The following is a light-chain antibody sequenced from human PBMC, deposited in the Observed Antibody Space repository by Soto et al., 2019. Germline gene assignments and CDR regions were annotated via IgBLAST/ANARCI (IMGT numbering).Light chain of an antibody. CDR1: QSVSSK. Sequence: EIVMTQSPATLSVSPGERAALSCRASQSVSSKLAWYQQKPGQAPRLLIYGASTTATGVPARVSGSGSGTDFNLTISRLQSEDFVVYYRQQQTTWPPYTFGQGTQLEIK. CDR3: QQQTTWPPYT. V-gene: IGKV3-15*01. J-gene: IGKJ2*01. CDR2: GAS.